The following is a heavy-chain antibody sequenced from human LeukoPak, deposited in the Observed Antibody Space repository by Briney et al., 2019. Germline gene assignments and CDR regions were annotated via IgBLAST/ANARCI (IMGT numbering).Heavy chain of an antibody. CDR2: INESGTT. CDR1: GGPFSHYY. D-gene: IGHD1-26*01. Sequence: PSETPSLTCAVYGGPFSHYYWTWIRQPPGKGLEWIGEINESGTTNYDASDKSRVSISVDTSKNHFSLNLTSVTAADTAVYYCASRGGRYLYYFGMDVWGQGTTVTVSS. V-gene: IGHV4-34*01. J-gene: IGHJ6*02. CDR3: ASRGGRYLYYFGMDV.